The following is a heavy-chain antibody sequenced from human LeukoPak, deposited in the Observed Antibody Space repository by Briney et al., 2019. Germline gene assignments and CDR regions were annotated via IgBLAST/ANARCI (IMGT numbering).Heavy chain of an antibody. Sequence: GSLRLSCAPSGFTVSDYAMSWVRQAPGKGLEWVSSIGHTLGSTYYTESVKGRFIISRDSSKNTIFLRMNSLRADDTAVYYCAKDAFYYGTGGPTWGQGTLVTVSS. CDR3: AKDAFYYGTGGPT. J-gene: IGHJ4*02. V-gene: IGHV3-23*01. CDR2: IGHTLGST. CDR1: GFTVSDYA. D-gene: IGHD3-10*01.